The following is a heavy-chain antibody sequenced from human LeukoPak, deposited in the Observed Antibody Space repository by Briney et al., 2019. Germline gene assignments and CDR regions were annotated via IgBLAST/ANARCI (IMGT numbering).Heavy chain of an antibody. V-gene: IGHV3-30-3*01. CDR1: GFSFSSYA. CDR2: ISYDGSDK. CDR3: ARDPKRYCSGVSCYLDY. D-gene: IGHD2-15*01. J-gene: IGHJ4*02. Sequence: GGSLRLSCAASGFSFSSYAMHWVRQAPGKGLEWVTDISYDGSDKYYADSVKGRFTISRDNSKNTVYLHMNSLRPEDTALYLCARDPKRYCSGVSCYLDYWGQGTLVTVSS.